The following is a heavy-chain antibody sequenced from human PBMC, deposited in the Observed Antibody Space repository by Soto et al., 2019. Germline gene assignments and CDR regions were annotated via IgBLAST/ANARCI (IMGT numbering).Heavy chain of an antibody. CDR3: ARPYNDYYNGMDV. J-gene: IGHJ6*02. CDR1: GYIFTSYW. Sequence: GASQKISCKGSGYIFTSYWISWVRQLPGKGLEWMGRIDPSDSYTNYSPSFQGHVNISADKSISTAYLQWSSLKASDTAMYYWARPYNDYYNGMDVWGQGTTVTVSS. D-gene: IGHD1-1*01. V-gene: IGHV5-10-1*01. CDR2: IDPSDSYT.